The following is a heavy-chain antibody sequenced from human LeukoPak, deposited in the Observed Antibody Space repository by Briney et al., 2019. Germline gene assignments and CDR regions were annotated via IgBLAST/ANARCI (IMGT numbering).Heavy chain of an antibody. Sequence: PGGSLRLSCAASGFTFSSYWMHWVRQAPGKGLVWVSRINSDGSSTSYADSVKGRFTISRDNAKNTLYLQMNSLRAEDTAVYYRAHQEGGYYDSSGYYPGYWGQGTLVTVSS. J-gene: IGHJ4*02. D-gene: IGHD3-22*01. V-gene: IGHV3-74*01. CDR2: INSDGSST. CDR3: AHQEGGYYDSSGYYPGY. CDR1: GFTFSSYW.